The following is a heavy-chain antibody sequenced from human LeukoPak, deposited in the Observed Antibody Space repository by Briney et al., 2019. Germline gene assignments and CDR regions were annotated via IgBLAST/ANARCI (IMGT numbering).Heavy chain of an antibody. CDR2: ISYDGSNK. CDR3: ARESAVAGLFDY. V-gene: IGHV3-30-3*01. CDR1: GFTFSSYA. D-gene: IGHD6-19*01. Sequence: GGSLRLSCAASGFTFSSYAMHWVRQAPGKGLEWVAVISYDGSNKYYADSVKGRFTISRDNSKNTLYLQMNSLRAEDTAVYYCARESAVAGLFDYWGQGTLVTVPS. J-gene: IGHJ4*02.